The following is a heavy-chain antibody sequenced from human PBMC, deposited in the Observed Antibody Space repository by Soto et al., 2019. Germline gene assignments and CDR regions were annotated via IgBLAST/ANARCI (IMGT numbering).Heavy chain of an antibody. Sequence: EVQLVESGGGLVKPGGSLRLSCAASGFTFSSYSMNWVRQAPGKGLEWVSSISSSSSYIYYADSVKGRFTISRDNAKNSLYLQMNSLRAEDTAVYYCAREGYSSGWSGWNWFDPWGQGTLVTVSS. V-gene: IGHV3-21*01. CDR2: ISSSSSYI. CDR1: GFTFSSYS. D-gene: IGHD6-19*01. J-gene: IGHJ5*02. CDR3: AREGYSSGWSGWNWFDP.